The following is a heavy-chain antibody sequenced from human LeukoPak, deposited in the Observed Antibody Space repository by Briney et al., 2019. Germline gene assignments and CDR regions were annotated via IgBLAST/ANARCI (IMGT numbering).Heavy chain of an antibody. CDR3: ARDNPNYYGSGSYSPTWYYGMDV. D-gene: IGHD3-10*01. CDR2: IYSGGST. Sequence: GGSLRLSCAASGFTVSSNYMSWVRQAPGKGLEWVSVIYSGGSTYYADSVKGRFTISRDDSKNTLYLQMNSLRAEDTAVYYCARDNPNYYGSGSYSPTWYYGMDVWGQGTTVTVSS. J-gene: IGHJ6*02. CDR1: GFTVSSNY. V-gene: IGHV3-53*01.